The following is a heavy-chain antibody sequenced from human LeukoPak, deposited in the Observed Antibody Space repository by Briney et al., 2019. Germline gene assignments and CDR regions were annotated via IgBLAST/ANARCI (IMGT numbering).Heavy chain of an antibody. D-gene: IGHD6-13*01. Sequence: SETLSLTCTVSGGSISSGGYYWSWIRQHPGKGLEWIGYIYYSGSTYYNPSLKSRVTISVDTSKNQFSLKLSSVTAADAAVYYCARDLQDGAGTNAFDIWGQGTMVTVSS. CDR1: GGSISSGGYY. V-gene: IGHV4-31*03. CDR2: IYYSGST. J-gene: IGHJ3*02. CDR3: ARDLQDGAGTNAFDI.